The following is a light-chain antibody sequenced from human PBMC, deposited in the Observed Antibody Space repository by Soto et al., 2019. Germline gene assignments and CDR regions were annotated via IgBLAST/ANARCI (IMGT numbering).Light chain of an antibody. CDR2: KAS. CDR3: QQYNSHSWT. Sequence: DIQMTQSPSTLSASVGDRVTITCRASQSISSWLAWYQQKPGKATKLLIYKASSLESGVPSRFSGSGSGTEFTLTISSLQPDDFATYYCQQYNSHSWTFGQGTKVEIK. V-gene: IGKV1-5*03. J-gene: IGKJ1*01. CDR1: QSISSW.